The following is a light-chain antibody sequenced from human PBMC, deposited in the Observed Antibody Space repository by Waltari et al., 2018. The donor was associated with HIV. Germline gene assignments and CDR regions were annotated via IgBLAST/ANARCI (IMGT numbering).Light chain of an antibody. Sequence: QSVLTQPPSASGTPGQRVTISCSGSSSIIGINSVHWYQQLPGAAPTLLIDTNSRRPSGVPDRFSVSKSGTSASLASSGLQSEEEAEYYCAAWDDSLNGFVFGAGTKVTVL. J-gene: IGLJ1*01. V-gene: IGLV1-44*01. CDR3: AAWDDSLNGFV. CDR2: TNS. CDR1: SSIIGINS.